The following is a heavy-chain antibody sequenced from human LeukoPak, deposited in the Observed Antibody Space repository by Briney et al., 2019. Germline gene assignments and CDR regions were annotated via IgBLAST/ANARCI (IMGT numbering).Heavy chain of an antibody. J-gene: IGHJ4*02. V-gene: IGHV4-34*01. Sequence: SETLSLTRAVSGPSFFSGYYWSWIRQPPGKGLEWIGEIHHGGSTNYNPSLKSRVTMSVDTSKNQFSLKVTSVTAADTAIYYCASVFRGSYTIDFWGQGTLVTVSS. CDR2: IHHGGST. CDR3: ASVFRGSYTIDF. D-gene: IGHD3-10*01. CDR1: GPSFFSGYY.